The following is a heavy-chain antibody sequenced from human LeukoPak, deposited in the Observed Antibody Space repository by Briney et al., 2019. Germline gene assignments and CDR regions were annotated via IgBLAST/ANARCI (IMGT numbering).Heavy chain of an antibody. V-gene: IGHV4-59*08. D-gene: IGHD6-19*01. CDR2: IYHNGGT. Sequence: SETLSLTCTVSGGSISGYYWSWIRRPPGKGLEWIGYIYHNGGTNYNPSLQSRLTISVDTSKNQFSLKLSSVTAADTAVYYCARHLRAVAGGRYFDYWGQGTQVTVSS. CDR3: ARHLRAVAGGRYFDY. CDR1: GGSISGYY. J-gene: IGHJ4*02.